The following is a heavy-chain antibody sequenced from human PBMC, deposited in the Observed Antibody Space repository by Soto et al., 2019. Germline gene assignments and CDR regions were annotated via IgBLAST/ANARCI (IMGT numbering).Heavy chain of an antibody. Sequence: SETLSITCTVSGGSISSYYWSWIRQPAGKGLEWIGRIYTSGSTNYNPSLKSRVTMSVDTSKNQFSLKLSSVTAADTAVYYCARDLRRITIFGVVKGPYYGMDVWGQGTTVTVSS. D-gene: IGHD3-3*01. J-gene: IGHJ6*02. CDR3: ARDLRRITIFGVVKGPYYGMDV. CDR1: GGSISSYY. CDR2: IYTSGST. V-gene: IGHV4-4*07.